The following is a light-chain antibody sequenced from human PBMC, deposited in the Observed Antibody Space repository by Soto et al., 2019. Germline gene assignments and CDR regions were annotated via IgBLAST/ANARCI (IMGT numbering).Light chain of an antibody. CDR1: QSVSSY. J-gene: IGKJ4*01. CDR3: QQRSNWPPLT. Sequence: EIVLTQSPATLSLSPGERATLSCRASQSVSSYLAWYQHKPGQAPRLLIYDASNRATGIPGRFSGSGSGTDFALTISSLAPEDFAVYYCQQRSNWPPLTFGGGTKVEIK. CDR2: DAS. V-gene: IGKV3-11*01.